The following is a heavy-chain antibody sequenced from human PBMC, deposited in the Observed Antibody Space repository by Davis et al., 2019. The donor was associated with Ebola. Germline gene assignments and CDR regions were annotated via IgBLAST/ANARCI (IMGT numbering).Heavy chain of an antibody. CDR1: GFTFSSYG. V-gene: IGHV3-30*02. Sequence: GGSLRLSCAASGFTFSSYGMHWVRQAPGKGLEWVALITFDVRKTYYADSVKGRFTVSRDNSKNTLYLQMNSLRAEDTAVYYCAKDPFDSLYGSGSPNWFDPWGQGTLVTVSS. D-gene: IGHD3-10*01. J-gene: IGHJ5*02. CDR2: ITFDVRKT. CDR3: AKDPFDSLYGSGSPNWFDP.